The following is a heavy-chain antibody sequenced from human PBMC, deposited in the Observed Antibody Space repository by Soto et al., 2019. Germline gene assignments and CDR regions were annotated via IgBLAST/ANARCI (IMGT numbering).Heavy chain of an antibody. D-gene: IGHD3-22*01. CDR1: GFTFSSYW. Sequence: GGSLRLSCAASGFTFSSYWMHWVRQAPGKGLVWVSRINSDGSSTSYADSVKGRFTISRDNAKNTLYLQMNSLRAEDTAVYYCARDHSEAGITMIEGYFDYWGQGTLVTVSS. V-gene: IGHV3-74*01. CDR2: INSDGSST. CDR3: ARDHSEAGITMIEGYFDY. J-gene: IGHJ4*02.